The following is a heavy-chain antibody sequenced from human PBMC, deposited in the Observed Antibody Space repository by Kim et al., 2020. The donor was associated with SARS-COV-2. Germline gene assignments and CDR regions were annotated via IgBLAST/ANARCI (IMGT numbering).Heavy chain of an antibody. D-gene: IGHD4-4*01. CDR3: ARVMDPTVYDY. Sequence: KTQTSQKFQGKVPITRHTSANTAYMELRRLTTKDTAIYYCARVMDPTVYDYWGQGTLVTVSS. V-gene: IGHV1-3*01. J-gene: IGHJ4*02. CDR2: KT.